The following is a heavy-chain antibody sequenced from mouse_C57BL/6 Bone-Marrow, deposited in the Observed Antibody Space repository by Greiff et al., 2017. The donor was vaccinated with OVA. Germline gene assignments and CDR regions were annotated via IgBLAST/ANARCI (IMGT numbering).Heavy chain of an antibody. CDR3: AIRPYFDY. V-gene: IGHV1-63*01. CDR2: IYPGGGYT. Sequence: VQLVESGAELVRPGTSVKMSCKASGYTFTNYWIGWAKQRPGHGLEWIGDIYPGGGYTNYNEKFKGKATLTADKSSSTAYMQFSSLTSEDSAIYYCAIRPYFDYWGQGTTLTVSS. D-gene: IGHD1-2*01. CDR1: GYTFTNYW. J-gene: IGHJ2*01.